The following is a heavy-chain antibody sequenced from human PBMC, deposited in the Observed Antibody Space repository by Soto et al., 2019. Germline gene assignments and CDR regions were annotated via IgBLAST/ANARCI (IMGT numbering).Heavy chain of an antibody. CDR2: MNPNSGNT. CDR1: GYTFTSYD. V-gene: IGHV1-8*01. CDR3: ARWYGSGSYFYYYYYGMDV. Sequence: GASVKVSCKASGYTFTSYDINWVRQATGQGLEWMGWMNPNSGNTGYAQKFQGRVTMTRNTSISTAYMELSSLRSEDTAVYYCARWYGSGSYFYYYYYGMDVWGQGTTVTVSS. D-gene: IGHD3-10*01. J-gene: IGHJ6*02.